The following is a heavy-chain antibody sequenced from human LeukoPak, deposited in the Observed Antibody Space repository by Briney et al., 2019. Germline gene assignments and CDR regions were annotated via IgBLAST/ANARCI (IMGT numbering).Heavy chain of an antibody. Sequence: ASVKVSCKASGYTFTGYYMHWVRQAPGQGLEWMGWINPNSGGTNYAQKFKGRVTMTRDTSISTAYMELSRLRSDDTAVYYCASNGARGYSGYDTNWFDPWGQGTLVTVSS. CDR1: GYTFTGYY. J-gene: IGHJ5*02. D-gene: IGHD5-12*01. V-gene: IGHV1-2*02. CDR2: INPNSGGT. CDR3: ASNGARGYSGYDTNWFDP.